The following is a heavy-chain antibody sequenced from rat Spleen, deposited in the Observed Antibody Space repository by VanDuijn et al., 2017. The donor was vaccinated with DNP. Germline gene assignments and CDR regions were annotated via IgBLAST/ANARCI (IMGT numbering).Heavy chain of an antibody. CDR1: GVTFSDLD. V-gene: IGHV5-7*01. D-gene: IGHD1-11*01. J-gene: IGHJ2*01. Sequence: EVQLVESGGGLVQPGRSLKLSCAASGVTFSDLDMAWVRQTPKKGLEWVATIVYDGTTTYYRDSVKGRFTIPRDNAKNTLYRQMNSLRSEDTATYYCARDNYGGYYWGHGVMVTVSS. CDR2: IVYDGTTT. CDR3: ARDNYGGYY.